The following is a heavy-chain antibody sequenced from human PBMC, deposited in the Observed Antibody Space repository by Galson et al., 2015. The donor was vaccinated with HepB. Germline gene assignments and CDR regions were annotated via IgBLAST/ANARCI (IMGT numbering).Heavy chain of an antibody. CDR3: AKMGRFFYEDF. CDR1: GFTFSNYA. J-gene: IGHJ4*02. CDR2: INSGGDDA. D-gene: IGHD3-3*01. V-gene: IGHV3-23*01. Sequence: SLRLSCAASGFTFSNYAMSWVRQAPGKGLEWVSAINSGGDDAYYTDAVKGRFTVSRDNFKNTVFLQMNTLRAEDTAVYYCAKMGRFFYEDFWGQGTLVTVSS.